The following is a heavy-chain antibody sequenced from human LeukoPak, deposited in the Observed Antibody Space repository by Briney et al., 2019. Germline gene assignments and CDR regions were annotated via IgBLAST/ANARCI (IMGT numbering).Heavy chain of an antibody. J-gene: IGHJ4*02. CDR1: GYTLTGYY. CDR3: AVWGAGFDY. CDR2: INPNSGGT. Sequence: GASVKVSCKASGYTLTGYYMHCVRQAPGQGLERMGRINPNSGGTNYAQKFQGRVTRTRDTSISTAYMELSRLRSDDTAVYYCAVWGAGFDYWGQGTLVTVSS. D-gene: IGHD1-26*01. V-gene: IGHV1-2*06.